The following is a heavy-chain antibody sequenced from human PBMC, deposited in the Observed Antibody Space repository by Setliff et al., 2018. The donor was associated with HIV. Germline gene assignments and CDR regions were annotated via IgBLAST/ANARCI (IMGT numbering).Heavy chain of an antibody. J-gene: IGHJ4*02. V-gene: IGHV1-46*01. Sequence: GASVKVSCKASGGTFSSYTISWVRQAPGQGLEWMGIINPSGGSTSYAQKLQGRVTMTTDTSTSTAYMELRSLRSDDTAVYYCARGLDYYDSSGYLDYWGQGTLVTVLL. D-gene: IGHD3-22*01. CDR1: GGTFSSYT. CDR2: INPSGGST. CDR3: ARGLDYYDSSGYLDY.